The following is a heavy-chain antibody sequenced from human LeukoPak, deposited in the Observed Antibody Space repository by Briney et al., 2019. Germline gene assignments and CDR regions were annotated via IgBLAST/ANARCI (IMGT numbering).Heavy chain of an antibody. CDR3: ARLVVGATTDPFDY. D-gene: IGHD1-26*01. V-gene: IGHV3-7*05. CDR2: IKQDGSEK. J-gene: IGHJ4*02. CDR1: GFTFSSYW. Sequence: GGSLRLSCAASGFTFSSYWMSWVRHAPGKGLEGVANIKQDGSEKYYVDSVKGRFTISRDNAKNSLYLQMNSLRAEDTAVYYCARLVVGATTDPFDYWGQGTLVTVSS.